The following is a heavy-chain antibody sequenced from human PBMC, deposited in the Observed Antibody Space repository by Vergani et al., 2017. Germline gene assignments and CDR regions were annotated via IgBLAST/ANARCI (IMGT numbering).Heavy chain of an antibody. D-gene: IGHD3-9*01. CDR2: ISSSGSTI. CDR3: ARDLRYYDY. J-gene: IGHJ4*02. CDR1: GGSFSGYY. V-gene: IGHV3-11*01. Sequence: QVQLQQWGAGLLKPSETLSLTCAVYGGSFSGYYWSWIRQAPGKGLEWVSYISSSGSTIYYADSVKGRFTISRDNDKNSLYLQMNSLRAEDTAVYYWARDLRYYDYWGQGTLVTVSS.